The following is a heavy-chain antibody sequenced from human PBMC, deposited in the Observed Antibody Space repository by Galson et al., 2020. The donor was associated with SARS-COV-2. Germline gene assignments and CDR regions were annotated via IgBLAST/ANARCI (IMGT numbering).Heavy chain of an antibody. J-gene: IGHJ6*02. V-gene: IGHV1-3*01. CDR1: GYTFTSYA. D-gene: IGHD6-19*01. CDR3: ARVAGIPYYYHYGMDV. CDR2: INAGTGNI. Sequence: VSVKVSCKASGYTFTSYAMHWVRQAPGQRLEWMGWINAGTGNIKYSQKFQGRVTITRDTFATTAYMELSSLRSEDTAVYYCARVAGIPYYYHYGMDVWGQGTTVTVSS.